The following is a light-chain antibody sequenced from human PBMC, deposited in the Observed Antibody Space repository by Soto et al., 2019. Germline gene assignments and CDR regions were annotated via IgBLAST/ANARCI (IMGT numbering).Light chain of an antibody. CDR2: GAS. J-gene: IGKJ2*01. CDR3: HQYHKWPPT. Sequence: ELVMTQSPASLSVSPGERATLSCRATQSVSTDLAWYQQKPGQAPRLLIYGASTRATDIAARFSGSGSGTEFTLTISSLQSEDFAVYYCHQYHKWPPTFGQGTRLEIK. CDR1: QSVSTD. V-gene: IGKV3-15*01.